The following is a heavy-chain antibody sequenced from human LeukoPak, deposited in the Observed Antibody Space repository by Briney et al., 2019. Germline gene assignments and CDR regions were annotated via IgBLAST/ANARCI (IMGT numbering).Heavy chain of an antibody. J-gene: IGHJ3*02. D-gene: IGHD3-3*01. Sequence: GGSLRLSCAASGFIFSNFGMHWVRQAPGKGLEWVTVISNDGSNLYYAGSVRGRFTISRDNSKNTLYLQMNSLRAEDTAVYYCARDRHDFWSGHDAFDIWGQGTMVTVSS. V-gene: IGHV3-30*03. CDR2: ISNDGSNL. CDR3: ARDRHDFWSGHDAFDI. CDR1: GFIFSNFG.